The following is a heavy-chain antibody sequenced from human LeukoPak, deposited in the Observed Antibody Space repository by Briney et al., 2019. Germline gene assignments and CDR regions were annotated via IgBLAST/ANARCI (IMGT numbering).Heavy chain of an antibody. J-gene: IGHJ4*02. CDR1: ELSFSNYW. Sequence: GGSLGLSCVVSELSFSNYWMDWVRQAPGKGLEWVAFIKQNGSETDYADAVKGRFTTSSANARTSLFLQMNSLRAEDTAVYYCATRGDLSWFGALRHWSQGTLVTVSS. V-gene: IGHV3-7*01. CDR3: ATRGDLSWFGALRH. CDR2: IKQNGSET. D-gene: IGHD3-16*02.